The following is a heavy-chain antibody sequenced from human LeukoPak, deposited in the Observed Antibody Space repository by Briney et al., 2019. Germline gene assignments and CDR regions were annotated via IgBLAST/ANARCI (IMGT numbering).Heavy chain of an antibody. CDR1: GGSISSYY. Sequence: NPSETLSLTCTVSGGSISSYYWSWIRQPPGKGLGWIGYIYYSGSTNYNPSLKSRVTISVDTSKNQFSLKLTSVTAADTAVYYCARGVPEYYDFWSGYFYYFDYWGQGTLVTVSS. J-gene: IGHJ4*02. D-gene: IGHD3-3*01. CDR2: IYYSGST. V-gene: IGHV4-59*01. CDR3: ARGVPEYYDFWSGYFYYFDY.